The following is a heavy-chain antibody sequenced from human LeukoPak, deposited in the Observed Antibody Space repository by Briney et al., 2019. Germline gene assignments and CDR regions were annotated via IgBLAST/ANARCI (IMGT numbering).Heavy chain of an antibody. D-gene: IGHD3-10*01. CDR1: GYTFTGYY. V-gene: IGHV1-2*02. J-gene: IGHJ4*02. CDR3: ARGPPVRGVIALPY. CDR2: INPNSGGT. Sequence: GASVKISCKASGYTFTGYYMHWVRQAPGQGLEWMGWINPNSGGTNYAQKFQGRVTMTRDTSISTAYMELSRLRSDDTAVYYCARGPPVRGVIALPYWGQGTLVTVSS.